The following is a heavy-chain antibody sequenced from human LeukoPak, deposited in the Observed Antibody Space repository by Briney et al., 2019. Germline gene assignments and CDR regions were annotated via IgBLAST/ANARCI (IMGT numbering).Heavy chain of an antibody. CDR3: ARGGSMDV. CDR1: GFTFSSYA. V-gene: IGHV3-7*05. CDR2: IKPDGSAT. Sequence: PGGSLRLSCAASGFTFSSYAMSWVRQAPGEGLEWVAIIKPDGSATSYVDSVKGRFTISRDNAKNSLSLQMSSLRVEDTAVYYCARGGSMDVWGQGTAVTVSS. J-gene: IGHJ6*02.